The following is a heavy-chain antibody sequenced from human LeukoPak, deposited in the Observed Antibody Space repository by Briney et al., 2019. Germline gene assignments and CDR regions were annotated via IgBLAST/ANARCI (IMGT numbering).Heavy chain of an antibody. V-gene: IGHV4-34*01. D-gene: IGHD2-21*01. Sequence: SETLSLTCAVYGDSFSGYYWSWIRQPPGKGLEWIGEINHSGSTNYNPSLKSRVTISVDTSKNQFSLKLSSVTAADTAVYYCARDGQHPNPRRLDYRGQGTLVTVSS. J-gene: IGHJ4*02. CDR1: GDSFSGYY. CDR2: INHSGST. CDR3: ARDGQHPNPRRLDY.